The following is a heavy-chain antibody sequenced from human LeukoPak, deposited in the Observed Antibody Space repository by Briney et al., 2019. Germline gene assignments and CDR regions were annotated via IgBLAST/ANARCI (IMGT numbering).Heavy chain of an antibody. CDR3: ARHNRIYSGSY. Sequence: SETLSLICTVSGGSISSSSYYWGWIRQPPGKGLEWIGSIYYSGSTYYNPSLKSRVTISVDTSKNQFSLKLSSVTAADTAVYYCARHNRIYSGSYWGQGTLVTVSS. D-gene: IGHD1-26*01. J-gene: IGHJ4*02. CDR1: GGSISSSSYY. CDR2: IYYSGST. V-gene: IGHV4-39*01.